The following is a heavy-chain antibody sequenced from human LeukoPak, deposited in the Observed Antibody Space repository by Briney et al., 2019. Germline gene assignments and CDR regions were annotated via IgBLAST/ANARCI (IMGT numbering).Heavy chain of an antibody. Sequence: ASVKVSCKASGYTFTSYGISWVRQAPGQGLEWMGWISAYNGNTNYAQKLQGRVTMTTDTSTSTAYMELRSLRSDDTAVYYCARGHDFWNWNYYYYMDVWGKGTTVTVSS. CDR3: ARGHDFWNWNYYYYMDV. CDR1: GYTFTSYG. J-gene: IGHJ6*03. D-gene: IGHD3-3*01. V-gene: IGHV1-18*01. CDR2: ISAYNGNT.